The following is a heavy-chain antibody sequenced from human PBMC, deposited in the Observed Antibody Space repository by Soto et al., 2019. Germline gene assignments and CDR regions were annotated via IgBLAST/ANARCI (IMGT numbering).Heavy chain of an antibody. Sequence: QVNLVQSGGGVVQAGGSLRLSCGASGFTFRSHGMHWVRQAPGKGLEWVAVIWYDGSEKYYEDSVQGRFTISRDNSKNTLYLQMNSLRVEDTALYYCARWADRKRLDYWGQGTLVTVSS. CDR1: GFTFRSHG. V-gene: IGHV3-33*01. CDR2: IWYDGSEK. J-gene: IGHJ4*02. CDR3: ARWADRKRLDY.